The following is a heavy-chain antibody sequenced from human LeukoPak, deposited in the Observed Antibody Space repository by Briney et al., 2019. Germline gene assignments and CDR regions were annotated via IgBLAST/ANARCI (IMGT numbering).Heavy chain of an antibody. J-gene: IGHJ6*03. D-gene: IGHD3-10*01. CDR1: GFTFSSYE. CDR2: ISSSGSTI. V-gene: IGHV3-48*03. Sequence: GGSLRLSCAASGFTFSSYEMNWVRQAPGKGLEWVSYISSSGSTIYYADSVKGRFTISRDNSKNTLYLQMNSLRAEDTAVYYCAKCDYGSGRYYYYYMDVWGKGTTVTISS. CDR3: AKCDYGSGRYYYYYMDV.